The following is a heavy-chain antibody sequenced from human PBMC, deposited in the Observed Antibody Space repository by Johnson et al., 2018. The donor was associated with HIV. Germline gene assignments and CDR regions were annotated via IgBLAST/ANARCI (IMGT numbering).Heavy chain of an antibody. CDR3: ARLARADMVTFGGVIVKNGLDI. Sequence: VQLVESGGGLIQPGRSLRLSCAASRFTVSSYYMKWARQAPGKGPQWVSRITWNGGNTADAGAVEGRSTISRDNEKSSLYLQMNSLRVEDTAFYYCARLARADMVTFGGVIVKNGLDIWGQGTMVTVSS. D-gene: IGHD3-16*02. V-gene: IGHV3-20*04. CDR2: ITWNGGNT. CDR1: RFTVSSYY. J-gene: IGHJ3*02.